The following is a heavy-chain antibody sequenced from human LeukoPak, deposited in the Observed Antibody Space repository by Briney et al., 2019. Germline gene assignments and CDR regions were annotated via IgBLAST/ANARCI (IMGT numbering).Heavy chain of an antibody. CDR3: ASEYSSSRIGYYFDY. J-gene: IGHJ4*02. D-gene: IGHD6-6*01. CDR2: IYSGGST. CDR1: GFTVSSNY. V-gene: IGHV3-66*02. Sequence: PGGSPRLSCAASGFTVSSNYMSWVRQAPGKGLEWVSVIYSGGSTYYADSVKGRFTISRDNSKNTLYLQMNSLRAEDTAVYYCASEYSSSRIGYYFDYWGQGTLVTVSS.